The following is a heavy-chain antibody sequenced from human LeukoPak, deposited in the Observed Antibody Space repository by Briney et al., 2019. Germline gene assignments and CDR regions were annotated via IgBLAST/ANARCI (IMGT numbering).Heavy chain of an antibody. V-gene: IGHV3-53*01. J-gene: IGHJ3*02. CDR1: GFTVSSNY. D-gene: IGHD1-1*01. CDR3: ARVRTDAFDI. Sequence: GGSLGLSCAASGFTVSSNYMSWVRQAPGKGLEWVSVIYSGGSTYYADSVKGRFTISRDNSKNTLYLQMNSLRAEDTAVYYCARVRTDAFDIWGQGTMVTVSS. CDR2: IYSGGST.